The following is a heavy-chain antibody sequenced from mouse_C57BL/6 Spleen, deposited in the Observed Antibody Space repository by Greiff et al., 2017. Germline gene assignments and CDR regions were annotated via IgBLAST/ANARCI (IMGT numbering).Heavy chain of an antibody. J-gene: IGHJ2*01. CDR3: ARGGGNFDY. Sequence: QVHVKQPGAELVKPGASVKMSCKASGYTFTSYWITWVKQRPGQGLEWIGDIYPGSGSTNYNEKFKSKATLTVDTSSSTAYMQLSSLTSEDSAVYYCARGGGNFDYWGQGTTLTVSS. V-gene: IGHV1-55*01. CDR1: GYTFTSYW. CDR2: IYPGSGST.